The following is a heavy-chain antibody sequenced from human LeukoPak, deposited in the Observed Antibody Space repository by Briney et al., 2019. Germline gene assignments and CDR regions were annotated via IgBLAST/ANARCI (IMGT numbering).Heavy chain of an antibody. CDR2: IYSGGAT. V-gene: IGHV3-53*01. CDR3: ARDREGP. CDR1: GFTVSNNY. D-gene: IGHD1-26*01. Sequence: GGSLRLSCAASGFTVSNNYMRWVRQAPGKGLEWVSSIYSGGATKYADSVKGRFTISRDNSKTTLYLQMNSLGPEATAVYYCARDREGPWGQGTLVTVSS. J-gene: IGHJ5*02.